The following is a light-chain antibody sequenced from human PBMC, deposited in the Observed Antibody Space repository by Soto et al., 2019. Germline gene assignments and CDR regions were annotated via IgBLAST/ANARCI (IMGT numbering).Light chain of an antibody. CDR1: SSDVGGYNY. V-gene: IGLV2-14*01. Sequence: QSALTQPASVSGSPGQSITISCTGTSSDVGGYNYVSWYQQHPGKAPKLMIYEVSNRPSGVSNRFSGSKSAYTASLTISGLQAEDEADYYCNSQTTSGIRVFGTGTKV. CDR2: EVS. CDR3: NSQTTSGIRV. J-gene: IGLJ1*01.